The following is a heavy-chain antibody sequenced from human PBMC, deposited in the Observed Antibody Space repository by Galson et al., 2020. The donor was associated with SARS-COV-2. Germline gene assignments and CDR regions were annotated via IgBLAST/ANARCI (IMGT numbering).Heavy chain of an antibody. CDR1: GFPFSTYS. Sequence: NSGGSLRLSCAASGFPFSTYSMNWVRLAPGKGLEWVSSISTSSSYTFYVDSVKGRFSISRDNPRNSLYLQMNSLRVEDTAVYYCARDEGIRGYNYGRLYYGMDVWGQGTTVTVS. V-gene: IGHV3-21*01. D-gene: IGHD5-18*01. CDR3: ARDEGIRGYNYGRLYYGMDV. J-gene: IGHJ6*02. CDR2: ISTSSSYT.